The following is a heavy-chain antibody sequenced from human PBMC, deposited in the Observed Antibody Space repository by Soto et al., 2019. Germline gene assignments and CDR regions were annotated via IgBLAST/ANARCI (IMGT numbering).Heavy chain of an antibody. CDR1: GFSLSTSGMC. V-gene: IGHV2-70*11. Sequence: SGPTLVNPTQTLTLTCTFSGFSLSTSGMCVSWIRQPPGKALEWLARIDWDDDKYYSTSLKTRLTISKDTSKNQVVLTMTNMDPVDTATYYCARIYTLTASVRGVIEDYWGQGTLVTVSS. J-gene: IGHJ4*02. CDR2: IDWDDDK. D-gene: IGHD3-10*01. CDR3: ARIYTLTASVRGVIEDY.